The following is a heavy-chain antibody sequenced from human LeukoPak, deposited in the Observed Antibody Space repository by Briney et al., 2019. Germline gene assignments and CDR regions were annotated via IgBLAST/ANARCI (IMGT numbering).Heavy chain of an antibody. CDR2: MNPNSGNT. J-gene: IGHJ3*02. V-gene: IGHV1-8*01. D-gene: IGHD5-12*01. Sequence: ASVKVSCKASGYTFTSYDINWVRQATGQGLEWMGWMNPNSGNTGYAQKFQGRVTMTRNTSISTAYMELSSLRSEDTAVYYCASGPGATIPGATDDAFDIWGQGTMVTVSS. CDR1: GYTFTSYD. CDR3: ASGPGATIPGATDDAFDI.